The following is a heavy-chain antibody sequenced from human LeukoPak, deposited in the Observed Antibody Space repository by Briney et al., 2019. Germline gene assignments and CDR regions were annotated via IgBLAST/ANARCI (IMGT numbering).Heavy chain of an antibody. V-gene: IGHV4-30-2*01. CDR1: GGSISSGGYS. CDR3: ARCPRSDAFDI. D-gene: IGHD5-24*01. J-gene: IGHJ3*02. CDR2: IYHSGST. Sequence: SETLSLTCAVSGGSISSGGYSWSWIRQPPGEGLEWIGYIYHSGSTYYNPSLKSRVTISVDRSKNQFSLKLSSVTAADTAVYYCARCPRSDAFDIWVQGTMVTVSS.